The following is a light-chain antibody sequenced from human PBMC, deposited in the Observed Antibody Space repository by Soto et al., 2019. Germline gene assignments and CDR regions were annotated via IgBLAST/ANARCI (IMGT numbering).Light chain of an antibody. CDR2: RNN. Sequence: QSVLTQPPSASGTPGQRLTISCYGGNSNIGSNYVYWYQQFPGTTPKLLIYRNNQRPSGVPDRFSGSKSDTSASLAISGLRSEDEADYYCAAWDDSLSGLVFGGGTKLTVL. V-gene: IGLV1-47*01. CDR3: AAWDDSLSGLV. J-gene: IGLJ3*02. CDR1: NSNIGSNY.